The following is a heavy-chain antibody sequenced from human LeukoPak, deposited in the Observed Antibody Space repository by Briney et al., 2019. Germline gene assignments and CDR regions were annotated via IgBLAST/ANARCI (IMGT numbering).Heavy chain of an antibody. V-gene: IGHV3-23*01. D-gene: IGHD4-23*01. CDR1: GFTFSSYA. Sequence: GGSLRLSCAASGFTFSSYAMSWFRQAPGKGLEWVSAISGSSGSTYSADSVKGRFPISRDNSKNTLYLQMNSLRAEDTAVYYCAKDRVTPHTATFDYWGQGTLVTVSS. J-gene: IGHJ4*02. CDR2: ISGSSGST. CDR3: AKDRVTPHTATFDY.